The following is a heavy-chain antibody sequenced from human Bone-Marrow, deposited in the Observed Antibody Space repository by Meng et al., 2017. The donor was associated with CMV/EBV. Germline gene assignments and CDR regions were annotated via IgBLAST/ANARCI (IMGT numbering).Heavy chain of an antibody. CDR2: IKQDGSEK. V-gene: IGHV3-7*01. J-gene: IGHJ6*02. CDR3: ARARKTAPRIRFLEWSKVYYYYGMDV. Sequence: GGSLRLSCAASGFTFSSYWMSWVRQAPGKGLEWVANIKQDGSEKYYVDSVKGRFTISRDNAKNSLYLQMNSLRAEDTAVYYCARARKTAPRIRFLEWSKVYYYYGMDVWGQGTTVTVA. CDR1: GFTFSSYW. D-gene: IGHD3-3*01.